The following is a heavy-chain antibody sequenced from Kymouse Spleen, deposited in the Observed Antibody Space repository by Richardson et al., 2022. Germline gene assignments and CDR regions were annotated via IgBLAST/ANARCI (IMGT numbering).Heavy chain of an antibody. CDR3: TTSYSGSYLDYYYYYGMDV. V-gene: IGHV3-15*01. D-gene: IGHD1-26*01. Sequence: EVQLVESGGGLVKPGGSLRLSCAASGFTFSNAWMSWVRQAPGKGLEWVGRIKSKTDGGTTDYAAPVKGRFTISRDDSKNTLYLQMNSLKTEDTAVYYCTTSYSGSYLDYYYYYGMDVWGQGTTVTVSS. J-gene: IGHJ6*02. CDR1: GFTFSNAW. CDR2: IKSKTDGGTT.